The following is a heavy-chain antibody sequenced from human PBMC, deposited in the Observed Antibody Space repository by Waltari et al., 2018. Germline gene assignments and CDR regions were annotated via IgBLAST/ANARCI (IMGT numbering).Heavy chain of an antibody. CDR1: GFSVSSYW. Sequence: EVQLVESGGGLVQPGGSLRLSCAVSGFSVSSYWMHWFRQAPGQGLVWVSRMNNDGSRTDYADSVKGRFTISRDNAKTALHVQKNSLRAEDTAVYYCARGSGVGDNWGQVTLVTVAS. J-gene: IGHJ4*02. CDR3: ARGSGVGDN. V-gene: IGHV3-74*01. CDR2: MNNDGSRT. D-gene: IGHD3-10*01.